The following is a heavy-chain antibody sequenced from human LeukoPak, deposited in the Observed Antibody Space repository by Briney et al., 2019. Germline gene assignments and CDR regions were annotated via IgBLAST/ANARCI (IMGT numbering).Heavy chain of an antibody. V-gene: IGHV3-21*01. Sequence: GGSLRLSCAASGFTFSSYSMNWVRQAPGKGLEWVSSISINSSYIYYADSVKGRFTISIDNANNSLYLQMNSLRAEDTAVYYCAREDYDSSGYYLIDYWGQGTLVTVSS. D-gene: IGHD3-22*01. CDR2: ISINSSYI. CDR1: GFTFSSYS. J-gene: IGHJ4*02. CDR3: AREDYDSSGYYLIDY.